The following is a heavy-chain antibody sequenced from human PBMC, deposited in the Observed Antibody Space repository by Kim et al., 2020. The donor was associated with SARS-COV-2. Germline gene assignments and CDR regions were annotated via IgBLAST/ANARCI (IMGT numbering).Heavy chain of an antibody. CDR2: SP. J-gene: IGHJ4*02. CDR3: ATGRYWGLLY. V-gene: IGHV3-74*01. D-gene: IGHD1-26*01. Sequence: SPRNSASMEGRYTISRDNAKNSLDLQMNSLRPADTAVYYCATGRYWGLLYWGRGTLVTVFS.